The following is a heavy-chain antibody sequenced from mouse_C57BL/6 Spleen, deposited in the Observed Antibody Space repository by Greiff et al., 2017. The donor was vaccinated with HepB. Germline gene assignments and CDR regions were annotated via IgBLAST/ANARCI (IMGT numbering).Heavy chain of an antibody. CDR1: GYSFTGYF. CDR2: INPYNGDT. V-gene: IGHV1-20*01. Sequence: EVQLQQSGPELVKPGDSVKISCKASGYSFTGYFMNWVMQSHGKSLEWIGRINPYNGDTFYNQKFKGKATLTVDKSSSTAHMELRSLTSEDSAVYYCAREVIITTVVAHWYFDVWGTGTTVTVSS. CDR3: AREVIITTVVAHWYFDV. D-gene: IGHD1-1*01. J-gene: IGHJ1*03.